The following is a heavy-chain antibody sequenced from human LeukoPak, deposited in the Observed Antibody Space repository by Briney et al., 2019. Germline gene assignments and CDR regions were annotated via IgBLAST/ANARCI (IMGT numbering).Heavy chain of an antibody. CDR3: ARRTTVTTSLVFDY. CDR1: GYSISSGYY. V-gene: IGHV4-38-2*02. CDR2: IYHSGST. D-gene: IGHD4-17*01. Sequence: SETLSLTCTVSGYSISSGYYWGWIRQPPGKGLEWIGSIYHSGSTYYNPSLKSRVTISVDTSKNQFSLKLSSVTAADTAVYYCARRTTVTTSLVFDYWGQGTLVTVSS. J-gene: IGHJ4*02.